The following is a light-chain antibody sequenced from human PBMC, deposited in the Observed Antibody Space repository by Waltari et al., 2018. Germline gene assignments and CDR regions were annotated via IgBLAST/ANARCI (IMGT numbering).Light chain of an antibody. V-gene: IGLV2-23*02. J-gene: IGLJ1*01. CDR1: TSHVGAYDL. Sequence: SALTQPASVSGTPGPSITISCTGTTSHVGAYDLVSCYQQHAGEAPKFLLGEVVQRPSDSSSRFSGSKSGSTASLTISGLQAEDEGDYYGCSDAGRGTYVFGSGTKVTVL. CDR2: EVV. CDR3: CSDAGRGTYV.